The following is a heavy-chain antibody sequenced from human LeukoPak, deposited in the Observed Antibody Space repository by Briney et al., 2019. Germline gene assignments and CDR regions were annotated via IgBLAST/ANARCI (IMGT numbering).Heavy chain of an antibody. CDR2: ISGSGGST. J-gene: IGHJ5*02. D-gene: IGHD2-8*01. V-gene: IGHV3-23*01. CDR3: AKDLRNGGYCTNGVCYGNWFDP. CDR1: GFTFSSYA. Sequence: PGGFLRLSCAASGFTFSSYAMSWVRQAPGKGLEWVSAISGSGGSTYYADSVKGRFTISRDNSKNTLYLQMNSLRAEDTAVYYCAKDLRNGGYCTNGVCYGNWFDPWGQGTLVTVSS.